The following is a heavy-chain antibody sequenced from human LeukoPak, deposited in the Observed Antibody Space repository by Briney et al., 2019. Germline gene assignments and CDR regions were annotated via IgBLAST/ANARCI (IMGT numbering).Heavy chain of an antibody. V-gene: IGHV3-33*01. CDR3: ARDNVGATSLDY. J-gene: IGHJ4*02. CDR2: IWYDGGNK. CDR1: GFTFSSYD. Sequence: PGGSLRLSCAASGFTFSSYDMHWVRQAPGRGLEWVAVIWYDGGNKFYADSVKGRFTISRDDSKNTLYLHMNSLRAEDTAVCYCARDNVGATSLDYWGQGTLVTVAS. D-gene: IGHD1-26*01.